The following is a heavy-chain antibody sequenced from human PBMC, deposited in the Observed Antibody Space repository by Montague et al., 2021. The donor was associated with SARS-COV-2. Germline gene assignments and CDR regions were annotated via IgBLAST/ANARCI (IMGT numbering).Heavy chain of an antibody. CDR2: VDYSGNT. V-gene: IGHV4-39*01. J-gene: IGHJ4*02. D-gene: IGHD5-18*01. Sequence: SETLSLTCTVTGGPISGSSDYWGWIRQSPGKGLVWYASVDYSGNTYYSPSLKSRLTISVDTSKNQVAPKLNSVTAADTASYYCARREYSYGWGDWGQGTLVTVSS. CDR1: GGPISGSSDY. CDR3: ARREYSYGWGD.